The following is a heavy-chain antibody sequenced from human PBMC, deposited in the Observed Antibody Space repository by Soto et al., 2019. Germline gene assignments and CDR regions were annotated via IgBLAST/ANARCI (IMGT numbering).Heavy chain of an antibody. CDR3: AREDWVRDGYNYLGTPGSNWFDP. CDR1: GYTFTGYY. J-gene: IGHJ5*02. D-gene: IGHD5-12*01. Sequence: ASVKVSCKASGYTFTGYYMHWVRQAPGQGLEWMGWINPNSGGTNYAQKFQGWVTMTRDTSISTAYMELSSVTAADTAVYYCAREDWVRDGYNYLGTPGSNWFDPWGQGTLVTVSS. CDR2: INPNSGGT. V-gene: IGHV1-2*04.